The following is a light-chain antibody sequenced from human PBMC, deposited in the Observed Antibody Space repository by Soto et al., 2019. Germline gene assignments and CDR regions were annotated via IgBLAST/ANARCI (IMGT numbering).Light chain of an antibody. CDR1: RTDVADGYDY. Sequence: QCVRTQHSSVSGGPGRSIAISRTGGRTDVADGYDYVSWYQQHPGQAPPLIIYDVSNRPSGVSDRFSGAKSGNTAALTISGLQAEDEAEYYCNSDTSSTPVYVFRTGTKVTVL. J-gene: IGLJ1*01. CDR3: NSDTSSTPVYV. V-gene: IGLV2-14*03. CDR2: DVS.